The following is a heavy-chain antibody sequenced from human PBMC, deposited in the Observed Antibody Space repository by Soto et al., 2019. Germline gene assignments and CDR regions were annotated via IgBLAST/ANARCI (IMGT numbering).Heavy chain of an antibody. D-gene: IGHD3-10*01. CDR2: ISYDGSNK. Sequence: SLRLSCKASGFTFSSYGMHWVRQAPGKGLEWVAVISYDGSNKYYADSVKGRFTISRDNSKNTLYLQMNSLRAEDTAVYYCAKDSGTPPLDYWGQGTLVTVS. J-gene: IGHJ4*02. V-gene: IGHV3-30*18. CDR3: AKDSGTPPLDY. CDR1: GFTFSSYG.